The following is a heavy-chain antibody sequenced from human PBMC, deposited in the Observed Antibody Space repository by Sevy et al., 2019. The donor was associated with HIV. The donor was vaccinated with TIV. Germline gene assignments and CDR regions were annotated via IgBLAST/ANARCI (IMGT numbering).Heavy chain of an antibody. CDR3: ARVGVSYCTDDCYHRFDY. Sequence: GGSLRLSCSASGFTFSSYALLWVRQAPGKGLEWVSLISYDGRNKYYSDSVKGRFAISRDESKTTLFLQMVSLRTEDRAIYYCARVGVSYCTDDCYHRFDYWGRGTLVTVSS. CDR1: GFTFSSYA. CDR2: ISYDGRNK. V-gene: IGHV3-30*09. D-gene: IGHD2-21*02. J-gene: IGHJ4*02.